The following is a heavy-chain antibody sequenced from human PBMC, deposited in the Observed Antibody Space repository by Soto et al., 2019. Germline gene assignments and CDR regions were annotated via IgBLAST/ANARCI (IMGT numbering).Heavy chain of an antibody. D-gene: IGHD4-4*01. CDR3: ARDDATVTPYYYYGMDV. V-gene: IGHV1-69*01. CDR2: IIPIFGTA. Sequence: QVQLVQSGAEVKKPGSSVKVSCKASGGTFSSYAISWVRQAPGQGLEWMGGIIPIFGTANYAQKFQGRVTITADESTSTAYMELSILRSEDTAVYYCARDDATVTPYYYYGMDVWGQGTTVTVSS. CDR1: GGTFSSYA. J-gene: IGHJ6*02.